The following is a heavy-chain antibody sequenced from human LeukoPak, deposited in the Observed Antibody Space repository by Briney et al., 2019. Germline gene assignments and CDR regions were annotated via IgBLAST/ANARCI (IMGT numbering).Heavy chain of an antibody. J-gene: IGHJ6*02. Sequence: SETLSLTCTVSGGSVSSGSYYWSWIRQPPGKGLEWIGYIYYSGSTNYNPSLQSRVTISVDTSKNQFSLRLNSVTAADTAVYYCARRTAVTLQSATFYYYGMDVWGQGTTVTVSS. CDR2: IYYSGST. CDR1: GGSVSSGSYY. CDR3: ARRTAVTLQSATFYYYGMDV. V-gene: IGHV4-61*01. D-gene: IGHD4-17*01.